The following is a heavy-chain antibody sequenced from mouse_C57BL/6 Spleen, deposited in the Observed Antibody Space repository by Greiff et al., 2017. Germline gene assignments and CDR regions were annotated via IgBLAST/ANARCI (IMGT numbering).Heavy chain of an antibody. CDR1: GFNIKDYY. CDR2: IDPEDGET. D-gene: IGHD2-13*01. Sequence: EVQLQQSGAELVKPGASVKLSCTASGFNIKDYYMHWVKQRPEQGLEWIGRIDPEDGETKYDPKFQGKATITADTPSPTAYLQLSSLTSEDTAVYYCASGYYGDQYYLDYWGQGTTLTVSS. V-gene: IGHV14-2*01. CDR3: ASGYYGDQYYLDY. J-gene: IGHJ2*01.